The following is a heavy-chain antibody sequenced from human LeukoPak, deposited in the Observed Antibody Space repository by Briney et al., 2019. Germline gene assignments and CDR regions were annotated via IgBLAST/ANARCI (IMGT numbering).Heavy chain of an antibody. D-gene: IGHD2-15*01. V-gene: IGHV1-2*02. CDR2: INPNSGGT. CDR1: GYTFTGYY. J-gene: IGHJ4*02. CDR3: ARDKPFKSSGGSRSYY. Sequence: ASVKASCKASGYTFTGYYMHWVRQAPRQGLEWMGWINPNSGGTNYAQKFQGRVTMTRDTSISTAYMELSRLRSDDTAVYYCARDKPFKSSGGSRSYYWGQGTLVTVSS.